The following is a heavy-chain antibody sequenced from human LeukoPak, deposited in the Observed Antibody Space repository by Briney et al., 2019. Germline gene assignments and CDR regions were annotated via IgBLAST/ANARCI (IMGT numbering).Heavy chain of an antibody. CDR1: GFIFNNYA. CDR2: ISWNSGSI. CDR3: AKDNRRHYTSGPNPDSLH. D-gene: IGHD6-19*01. Sequence: GGSLRLSCAGSGFIFNNYAMHWVRQPPGKGPEWVSGISWNSGSIDYADSVKGRFTISRDNAKNSLYLQMNSLKVEDTAFYYCAKDNRRHYTSGPNPDSLHWGQGALVTVSS. V-gene: IGHV3-9*01. J-gene: IGHJ4*02.